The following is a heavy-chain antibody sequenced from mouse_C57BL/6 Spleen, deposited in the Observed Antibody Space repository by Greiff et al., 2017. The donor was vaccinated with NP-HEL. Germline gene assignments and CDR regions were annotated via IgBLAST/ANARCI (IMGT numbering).Heavy chain of an antibody. CDR2: ISDGGSYT. CDR1: GFTFSSYA. V-gene: IGHV5-4*01. Sequence: EVKLVESGGGLVKPGGSLKLSCAASGFTFSSYAMSWVRQTPEKRLEWVATISDGGSYTYYPDNVKGRFTISRDNAKNNLYLQMSHLKSEDTAMYYCARDRHYYGSSYDAMDYWGQGTSVTVSS. D-gene: IGHD1-1*01. CDR3: ARDRHYYGSSYDAMDY. J-gene: IGHJ4*01.